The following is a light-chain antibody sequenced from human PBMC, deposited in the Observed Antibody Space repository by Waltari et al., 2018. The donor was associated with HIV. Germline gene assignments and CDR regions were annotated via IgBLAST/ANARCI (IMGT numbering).Light chain of an antibody. Sequence: DIQMTQSTSSLPASVGDRVTITCRASQTISSYLNWYQQKPGKAPEHLIYAASNLQSGVPSRFSGSGSGTDFTLTISSLHPEDFATYYCQQSYSTPYTFGQGTKLEIK. V-gene: IGKV1-39*01. J-gene: IGKJ2*01. CDR1: QTISSY. CDR3: QQSYSTPYT. CDR2: AAS.